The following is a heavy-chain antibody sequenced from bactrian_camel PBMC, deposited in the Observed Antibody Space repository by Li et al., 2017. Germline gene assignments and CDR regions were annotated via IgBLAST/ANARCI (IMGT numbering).Heavy chain of an antibody. CDR3: VALAWGFNY. V-gene: IGHV3S1*01. D-gene: IGHD1*01. J-gene: IGHJ4*01. CDR1: GLTLSSYC. CDR2: LYSSGGIS. Sequence: HVQLVESGGGAVQAGGSLRLSCAASGLTLSSYCMGWFRQAPGKEREGVAALYSSGGISYYADSVKGRFTISKGNTMNTAYLQMDSLKSEDTAQYYCVALAWGFNYWGQGTQVTVS.